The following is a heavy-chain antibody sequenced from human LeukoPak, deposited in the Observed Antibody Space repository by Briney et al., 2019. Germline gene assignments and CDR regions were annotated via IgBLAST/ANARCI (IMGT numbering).Heavy chain of an antibody. D-gene: IGHD2-8*01. V-gene: IGHV4-39*07. CDR2: IYYSGST. J-gene: IGHJ3*02. CDR3: ARGTYIVLMVYGKETGAFDI. Sequence: SETLSLTCTVSGGSISSSSYYWGWIRQPPGKGLEWIGSIYYSGSTYYHPSLKSRVTISVETSKNQSSLKLSSVTAADTAVYYCARGTYIVLMVYGKETGAFDIWGQGTMVTVSS. CDR1: GGSISSSSYY.